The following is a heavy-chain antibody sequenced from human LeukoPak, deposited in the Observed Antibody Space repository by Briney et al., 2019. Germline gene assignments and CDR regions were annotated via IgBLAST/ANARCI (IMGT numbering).Heavy chain of an antibody. CDR3: ARARGSYYAFDI. D-gene: IGHD1-26*01. V-gene: IGHV4-59*01. Sequence: SETLSLTCTVSGGSISSYYWSWIRQPPGEGLEWIGYIYYSGSTNYNPSLKSRVTISVDTSKNQFSLKLSSVTAADTAVYYCARARGSYYAFDIWGQGTMVTVSS. CDR2: IYYSGST. CDR1: GGSISSYY. J-gene: IGHJ3*02.